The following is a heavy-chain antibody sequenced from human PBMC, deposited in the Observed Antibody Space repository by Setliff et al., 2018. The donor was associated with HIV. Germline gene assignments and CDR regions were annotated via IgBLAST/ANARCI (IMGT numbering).Heavy chain of an antibody. CDR2: IYYIGGT. Sequence: SETLSLTCSVSGGSISSHYWSWIRQPPGKGLELIGYIYYIGGTNYNPSLKSRVTISIDTSKSQFSLKLTSVSAADTAIYYCARVPYPADYYMDVWGKGATVTVSS. V-gene: IGHV4-59*11. D-gene: IGHD6-19*01. CDR3: ARVPYPADYYMDV. CDR1: GGSISSHY. J-gene: IGHJ6*03.